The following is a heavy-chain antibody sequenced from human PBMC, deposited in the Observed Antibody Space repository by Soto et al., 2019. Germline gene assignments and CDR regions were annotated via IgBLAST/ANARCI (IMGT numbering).Heavy chain of an antibody. V-gene: IGHV3-74*01. D-gene: IGHD3-10*01. CDR3: ARDRYGPDY. Sequence: EVQLVESGGGLVQPGGSLRLSCAASGFTFSSYWMDWVRQGPGKGLVWVSRISSDGSSTRYADSVRGRFTISRDNAKNTLYLQMNSLRAEDTAIYYCARDRYGPDYWGQGTLVTVSS. J-gene: IGHJ4*02. CDR2: ISSDGSST. CDR1: GFTFSSYW.